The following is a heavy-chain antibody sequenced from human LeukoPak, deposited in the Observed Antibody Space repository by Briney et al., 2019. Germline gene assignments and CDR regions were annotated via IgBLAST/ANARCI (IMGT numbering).Heavy chain of an antibody. Sequence: GGSLRLSCAASGFAFGNYAMHWVRQAPGKGLEWVSSISWTSGSIGYADSVKGRFTISRDNAKNSLYLQMNSLRAEDTALYYCAKDYSGSFNWFDPWGQGTLVTVSS. CDR2: ISWTSGSI. CDR3: AKDYSGSFNWFDP. V-gene: IGHV3-9*01. D-gene: IGHD5-12*01. J-gene: IGHJ5*02. CDR1: GFAFGNYA.